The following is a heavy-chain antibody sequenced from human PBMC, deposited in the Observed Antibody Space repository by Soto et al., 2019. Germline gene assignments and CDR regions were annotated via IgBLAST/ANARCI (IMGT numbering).Heavy chain of an antibody. CDR3: ARGVRGFKQLDAFDI. D-gene: IGHD1-1*01. V-gene: IGHV3-48*02. CDR1: GFTFSSYS. J-gene: IGHJ3*02. CDR2: ISSSSSTI. Sequence: GGSLRLSCAASGFTFSSYSMNWVRQAPGKGLEWVSYISSSSSTIYYADSVKGRFTISRDNAKNSLYLQMNSLRDEDTALYYCARGVRGFKQLDAFDIWGQGTMVTVSS.